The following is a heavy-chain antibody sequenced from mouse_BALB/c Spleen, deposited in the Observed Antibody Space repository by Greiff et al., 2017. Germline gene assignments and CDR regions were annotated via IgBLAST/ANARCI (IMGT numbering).Heavy chain of an antibody. CDR1: GFTFSSYA. CDR3: ARDLGNYVGAMDY. D-gene: IGHD2-1*01. V-gene: IGHV5-9-4*01. J-gene: IGHJ4*01. Sequence: EVQVVESGGGLVKPGGSLKLSCAASGFTFSSYAMSWVRQSPEKRLEWVAEISSGGSYTYYPDTVTGRFTISRDNAKNTLYLEMSSLRSEDTAMYYCARDLGNYVGAMDYWGQGTSVTVSS. CDR2: ISSGGSYT.